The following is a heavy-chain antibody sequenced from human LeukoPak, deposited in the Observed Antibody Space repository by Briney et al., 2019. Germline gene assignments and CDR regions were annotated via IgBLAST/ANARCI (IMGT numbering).Heavy chain of an antibody. Sequence: GGSLRLSCAAPGFTFSSYAMSWVRQAPGKGLEWVSAISGSGGSTYYADSVKGRFTISRDNSKNTLYLQMNSLRAEDTAVYYCAKWSYSSSWYVLDYYYYGMDVWGQGTTVTVSS. V-gene: IGHV3-23*01. CDR3: AKWSYSSSWYVLDYYYYGMDV. J-gene: IGHJ6*02. CDR1: GFTFSSYA. D-gene: IGHD6-13*01. CDR2: ISGSGGST.